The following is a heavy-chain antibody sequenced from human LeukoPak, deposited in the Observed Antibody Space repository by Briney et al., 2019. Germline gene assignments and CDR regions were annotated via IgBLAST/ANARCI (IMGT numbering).Heavy chain of an antibody. V-gene: IGHV4-31*03. CDR1: GGSISSGGRY. J-gene: IGHJ3*02. CDR3: ARNILGSDTFDI. CDR2: IYFSGST. Sequence: KASETLSLTCTVSGGSISSGGRYWSWIRQHPGRGLEWIGYIYFSGSTYYNPSLKSRVTISLDTSKNQFSLKLNSVTAADTAIYYCARNILGSDTFDIWGQGTLVTVSS. D-gene: IGHD7-27*01.